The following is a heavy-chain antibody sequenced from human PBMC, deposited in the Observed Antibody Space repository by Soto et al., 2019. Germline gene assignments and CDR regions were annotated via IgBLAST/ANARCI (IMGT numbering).Heavy chain of an antibody. CDR2: SYEAGAT. J-gene: IGHJ4*02. D-gene: IGHD3-10*01. Sequence: AETLSLTCAVSGAAISGTGFHWGWIRQPPGQGLECIGSSYEAGATFYNSSLKSRGTISADTSKNRFSLMLISVTAADTAVSSSARPGSGRTFDYWGQGTLVTVSS. CDR3: ARPGSGRTFDY. CDR1: GAAISGTGFH. V-gene: IGHV4-39*01.